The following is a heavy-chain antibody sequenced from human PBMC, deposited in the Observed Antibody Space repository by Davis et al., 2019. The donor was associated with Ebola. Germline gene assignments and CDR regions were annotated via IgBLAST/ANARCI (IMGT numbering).Heavy chain of an antibody. Sequence: PGGSLRLSCAASGFTFSRYSMNWVRQAPGKGLEWVSSISSSSSYIYSADSVKGRFTISRDNAKNSLYLQMNSLRAEDTAVYYCARGGAVADYYYYYYLDVWGQVTTVTDSS. CDR2: ISSSSSYI. CDR1: GFTFSRYS. J-gene: IGHJ6*02. D-gene: IGHD6-19*01. CDR3: ARGGAVADYYYYYYLDV. V-gene: IGHV3-21*01.